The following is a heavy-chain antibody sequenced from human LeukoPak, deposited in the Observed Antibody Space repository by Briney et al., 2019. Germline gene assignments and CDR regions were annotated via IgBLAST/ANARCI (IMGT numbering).Heavy chain of an antibody. CDR3: ARHHGHQFSDSWYLRGSFDY. CDR1: GASISALY. J-gene: IGHJ4*02. CDR2: TYYSVRP. Sequence: PSETLSLTCAVYGASISALYWGWIRQSPGKGLEWIGYTYYSVRPTYNPSLKSRVTISLDTSKNQFSLRVNSVTAADTAIYYCARHHGHQFSDSWYLRGSFDYWGRGILVAVSS. V-gene: IGHV4-59*08. D-gene: IGHD6-13*01.